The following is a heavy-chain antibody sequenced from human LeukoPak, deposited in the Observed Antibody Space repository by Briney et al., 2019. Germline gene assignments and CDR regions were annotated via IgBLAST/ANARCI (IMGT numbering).Heavy chain of an antibody. V-gene: IGHV3-23*01. J-gene: IGHJ4*02. D-gene: IGHD2-15*01. CDR3: AKEGDCGGISCYAGYFAY. CDR1: GFTFSNYA. CDR2: ISGSGSTT. Sequence: GGSLRLSCAASGFTFSNYAMKWVRQAPGKGLDGVSTISGSGSTTHYADSVRGRFTISRDNSKSTVFLQVNSLRGEDTAVYHCAKEGDCGGISCYAGYFAYWGQGTVVIVSS.